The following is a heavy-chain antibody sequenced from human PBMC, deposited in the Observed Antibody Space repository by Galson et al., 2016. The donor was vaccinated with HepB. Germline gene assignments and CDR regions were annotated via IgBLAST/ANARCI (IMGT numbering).Heavy chain of an antibody. D-gene: IGHD3-3*01. CDR3: AKDAGVIWSGGYFDY. J-gene: IGHJ4*02. Sequence: SLRLSCAASGFTFSTYGMDWVRQAPGKGLEWVAVISFDGSYKYYADSVKGRFTISRDNSKNTLYLQMNSLRAEDTAVYYCAKDAGVIWSGGYFDYWGPGVLVTISS. CDR1: GFTFSTYG. CDR2: ISFDGSYK. V-gene: IGHV3-30*18.